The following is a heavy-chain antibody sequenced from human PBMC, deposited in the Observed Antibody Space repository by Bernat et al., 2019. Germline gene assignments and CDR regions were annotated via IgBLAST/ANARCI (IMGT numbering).Heavy chain of an antibody. V-gene: IGHV3-30*18. CDR1: GFTFSSYG. CDR2: LSYDGSNK. Sequence: QVQLVESGGGVVQPGRSLRLSCAASGFTFSSYGMPWVRQAPGKGLERVAVLSYDGSNKYYADAVKGRFTITRNNSKNTLYLQMNSLRAEDTTVYYCAKDLEGDSGYDSEAARGDGGFDYWGQGTLVTVSS. D-gene: IGHD5-12*01. CDR3: AKDLEGDSGYDSEAARGDGGFDY. J-gene: IGHJ4*02.